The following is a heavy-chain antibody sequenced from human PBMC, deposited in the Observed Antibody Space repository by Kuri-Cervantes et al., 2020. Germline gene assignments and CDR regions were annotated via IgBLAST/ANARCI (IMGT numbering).Heavy chain of an antibody. Sequence: SETLSLTCTVSGGSIRSYYWNWIRQPPGKGLEWIGYIYYSGSTNYNPSLKSRVTISADSSKNQFSLKLSSVTAADTAVYYCARTVDSSGYYFNWFDPWGQGTLVTVSS. CDR1: GGSIRSYY. V-gene: IGHV4-59*01. CDR3: ARTVDSSGYYFNWFDP. CDR2: IYYSGST. J-gene: IGHJ5*02. D-gene: IGHD3-22*01.